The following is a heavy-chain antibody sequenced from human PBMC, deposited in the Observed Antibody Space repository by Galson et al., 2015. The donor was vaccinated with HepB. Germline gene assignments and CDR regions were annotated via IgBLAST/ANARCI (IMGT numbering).Heavy chain of an antibody. CDR1: GYTLTELS. CDR2: FDPEDGET. D-gene: IGHD3-10*01. Sequence: SVKVSCKVSGYTLTELSMHWVRQAPGKGLEWMGGFDPEDGETIYAQKFQGRVTMTEDTSTDTAYMELSSLRSEDTAVYYCASAYYYGSGSYYTLDAFDIWGQGTMVTVSS. CDR3: ASAYYYGSGSYYTLDAFDI. V-gene: IGHV1-24*01. J-gene: IGHJ3*02.